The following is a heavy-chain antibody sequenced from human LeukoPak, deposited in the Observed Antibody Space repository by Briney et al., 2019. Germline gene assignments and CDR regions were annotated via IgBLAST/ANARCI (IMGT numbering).Heavy chain of an antibody. CDR2: ISASGHYT. Sequence: PEGSLRLSCEASGFTFSNSAMSWVRQAPGKGLEWVSGISASGHYTYNADSAKGRFTISRDNFKNTLYLQMSSLRDEDTALYYCAKDGSWGDYYFYFYIDVWGKGTTVTVSS. D-gene: IGHD3-16*01. V-gene: IGHV3-23*01. J-gene: IGHJ6*03. CDR3: AKDGSWGDYYFYFYIDV. CDR1: GFTFSNSA.